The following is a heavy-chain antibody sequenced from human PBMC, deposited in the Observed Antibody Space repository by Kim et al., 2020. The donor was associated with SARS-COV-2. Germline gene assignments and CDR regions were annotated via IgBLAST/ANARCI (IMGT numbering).Heavy chain of an antibody. V-gene: IGHV3-66*01. Sequence: GGSLRLSCAASGFTVSSNYMSWLRQAPGKGLEWLSVIYSGDKTYYLESVKGRLTISRDNSKNTLYLQMSSLRVEDTAVYYCATNLAAAGVVWGRGILVTV. CDR3: ATNLAAAGVV. CDR1: GFTVSSNY. CDR2: IYSGDKT. D-gene: IGHD6-13*01. J-gene: IGHJ4*02.